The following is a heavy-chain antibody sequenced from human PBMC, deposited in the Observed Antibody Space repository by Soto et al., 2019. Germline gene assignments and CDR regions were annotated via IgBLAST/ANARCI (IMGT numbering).Heavy chain of an antibody. CDR2: LYRDEST. Sequence: EVQLVETGGGLIQPGGSLRLSCAASGFTVSSNYMNWVRQAPGKGLEWVSILYRDESTYSADSVKGRFTISRDNSKNTLYLQMNRLRTDDSAVYYCARGLLVNHYYYSMDVWGQGTTVTVSS. CDR3: ARGLLVNHYYYSMDV. J-gene: IGHJ6*02. CDR1: GFTVSSNY. D-gene: IGHD3-22*01. V-gene: IGHV3-53*02.